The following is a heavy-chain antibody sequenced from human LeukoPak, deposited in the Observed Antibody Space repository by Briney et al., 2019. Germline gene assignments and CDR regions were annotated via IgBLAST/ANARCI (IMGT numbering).Heavy chain of an antibody. Sequence: PGGSLRLSCVGSGFTFRSHAMSWVRQAPEKGLEFVSGIYENGGTTYYADSVKGRFSISRDNSKNTLYLQMDSLRGEDTAVYYCAKGSYYDSSGSFYFDYWGQGTLVTVSS. CDR1: GFTFRSHA. CDR3: AKGSYYDSSGSFYFDY. J-gene: IGHJ4*02. D-gene: IGHD3-22*01. CDR2: IYENGGTT. V-gene: IGHV3-23*01.